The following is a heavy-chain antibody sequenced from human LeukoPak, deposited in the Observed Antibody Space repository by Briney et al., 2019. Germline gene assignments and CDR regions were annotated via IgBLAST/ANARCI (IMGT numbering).Heavy chain of an antibody. V-gene: IGHV3-30-3*01. CDR2: ISYDGSNK. J-gene: IGHJ3*02. CDR3: ARDRASAVGVGYAFDI. CDR1: GFTFSSYA. D-gene: IGHD6-19*01. Sequence: PGGSLRLSCAASGFTFSSYAMHWVRQAPGKGLEWVAVISYDGSNKYYADSVKGRFTISRDNSKNTLYLQMNSLRAEDTAVYYCARDRASAVGVGYAFDIWGQGTMVTVSS.